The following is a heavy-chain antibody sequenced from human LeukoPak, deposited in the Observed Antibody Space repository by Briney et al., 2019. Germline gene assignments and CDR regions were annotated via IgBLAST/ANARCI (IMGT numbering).Heavy chain of an antibody. CDR1: GYTFISYD. D-gene: IGHD1-26*01. CDR2: MDPNSGNT. J-gene: IGHJ4*02. V-gene: IGHV1-8*01. CDR3: ARVQGSDTSGSFDH. Sequence: ASVKVSCKASGYTFISYDINWVRQAPGQGLEWMGWMDPNSGNTGYAQRFQGRVTLTRSTSLSEAYMELSSLRFEDTAVYYCARVQGSDTSGSFDHWGQGTLVTVSS.